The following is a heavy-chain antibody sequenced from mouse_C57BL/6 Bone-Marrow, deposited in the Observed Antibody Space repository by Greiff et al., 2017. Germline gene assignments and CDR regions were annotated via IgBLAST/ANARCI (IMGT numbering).Heavy chain of an antibody. CDR2: ISDGGSYT. Sequence: EVMLVESGGGLVKPGGSLTLSCAASGFTFSSYAMSWVRQTPEKRLEWVATISDGGSYTYYPDNVKGRFTISRDNAKNNLYLQMSHLKSEDTAMYYCARGFFDYWGQGTTLTVSS. CDR3: ARGFFDY. V-gene: IGHV5-4*03. CDR1: GFTFSSYA. J-gene: IGHJ2*01.